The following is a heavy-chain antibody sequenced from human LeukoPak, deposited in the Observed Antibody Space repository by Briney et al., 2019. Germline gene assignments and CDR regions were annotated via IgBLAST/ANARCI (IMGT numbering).Heavy chain of an antibody. CDR3: AGVGEIPAADY. V-gene: IGHV3-7*01. CDR1: GFSLSCYR. CDR2: VKKDEAEK. Sequence: GGSLRLSCGASGFSLSCYRESWVPQARGKGVERVANVKKDEAEKYYVDSVKGGFTISRDNAKNPRYLQLNSLRAEDTAGYYCAGVGEIPAADYWGQGALVTVSS. D-gene: IGHD2-2*01. J-gene: IGHJ4*02.